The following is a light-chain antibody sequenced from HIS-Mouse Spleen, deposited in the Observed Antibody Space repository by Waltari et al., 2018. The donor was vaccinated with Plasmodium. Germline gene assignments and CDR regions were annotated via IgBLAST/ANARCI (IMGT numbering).Light chain of an antibody. CDR3: QQRSNWPRVLT. CDR1: QSVSSY. CDR2: DAS. J-gene: IGKJ4*01. V-gene: IGKV3-11*01. Sequence: EIVLTQSPAPLSLSPGERATISCRASQSVSSYLAWYQQKPGQAPRLLIYDASNRATGIPARFSGSGSGTDFTLTISSLEPEDFAVYYCQQRSNWPRVLTFGGGTKVEIK.